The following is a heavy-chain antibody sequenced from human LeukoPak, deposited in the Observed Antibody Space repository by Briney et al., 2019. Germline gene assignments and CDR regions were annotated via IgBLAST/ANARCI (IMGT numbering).Heavy chain of an antibody. CDR1: GYTFTSYD. D-gene: IGHD4-11*01. CDR3: ASTTADDAFDI. V-gene: IGHV1-8*03. CDR2: MNPNSGNT. Sequence: ASVKVTCKASGYTFTSYDINWVRQGTEQGLELMGLMNPNSGNTSYAQKFQGRVTITSNTSISTAYLELSRLRSEDTAVYYCASTTADDAFDIWGQGTMVTVSS. J-gene: IGHJ3*02.